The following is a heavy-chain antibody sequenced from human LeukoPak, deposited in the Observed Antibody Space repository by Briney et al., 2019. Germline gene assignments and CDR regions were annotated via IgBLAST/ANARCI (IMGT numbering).Heavy chain of an antibody. CDR3: ARDPRRYYYDSSGYYHNDAFDI. V-gene: IGHV3-21*04. CDR1: GFTFSSYA. Sequence: GGSLRLSCAASGFTFSSYAMSWVRQAPGKGLEWVSAISSSGSTIYYADSVKGRFTISRDNAKNSLYLQMNSLRAEDTAVYYCARDPRRYYYDSSGYYHNDAFDIWGQGTMVTVSS. J-gene: IGHJ3*02. CDR2: ISSSGSTI. D-gene: IGHD3-22*01.